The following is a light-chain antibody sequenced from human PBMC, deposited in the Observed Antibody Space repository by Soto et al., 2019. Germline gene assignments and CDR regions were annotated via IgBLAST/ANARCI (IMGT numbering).Light chain of an antibody. Sequence: QPVLTQSPSASASLGASVKLTCTLSRGHSSYAIAWHQQQPEKGPRYLMKLNSDGSHSKGDGIPDRFSGSSSGAERYLTISSLQSEDEADYYCQTWGTGIHWVFGGGTKVTVL. J-gene: IGLJ3*02. V-gene: IGLV4-69*01. CDR2: LNSDGSH. CDR1: RGHSSYA. CDR3: QTWGTGIHWV.